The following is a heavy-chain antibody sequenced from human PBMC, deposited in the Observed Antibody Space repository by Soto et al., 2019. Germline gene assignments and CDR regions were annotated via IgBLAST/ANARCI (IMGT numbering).Heavy chain of an antibody. CDR3: ARDRDGALDS. J-gene: IGHJ4*02. CDR2: LKCDGSEK. V-gene: IGHV3-7*01. Sequence: EVQLVESGGGLVQPGGSLSLSCAASGFTFSTYWMAWVRQAPGNGLEWVANLKCDGSEKNYADSVKGRFTIYRDTAKNSLYLQMSSLRAEDTAVYYCARDRDGALDSWGQGTLVTVSS. CDR1: GFTFSTYW. D-gene: IGHD4-17*01.